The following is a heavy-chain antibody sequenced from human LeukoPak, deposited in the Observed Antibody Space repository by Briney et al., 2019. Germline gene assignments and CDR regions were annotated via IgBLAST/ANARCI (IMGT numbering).Heavy chain of an antibody. J-gene: IGHJ4*02. CDR1: GGTFSSYA. Sequence: GASVKVSCKASGGTFSSYAISWVRQAPGQGLEWMGRIIPILGIANYAQKFQGRVTITADKSTSTAYMELSSLRSDDTAVYYCARGLSSGWYPGYWGQGTLVTVSS. D-gene: IGHD6-19*01. CDR2: IIPILGIA. V-gene: IGHV1-69*04. CDR3: ARGLSSGWYPGY.